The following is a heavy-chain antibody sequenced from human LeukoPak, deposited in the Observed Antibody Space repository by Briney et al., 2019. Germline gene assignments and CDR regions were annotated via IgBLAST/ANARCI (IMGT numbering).Heavy chain of an antibody. V-gene: IGHV3-30-3*01. CDR1: GFTFSSYA. CDR3: ARDPGPGYYDSSAYFDY. J-gene: IGHJ4*02. Sequence: PGGSLRLSCAASGFTFSSYAMHWVRQAPGKGLEWVAVISYDGTNKYYADSVKGRFTISRDNSKNTLFVQMNSLRAEDTAIFYCARDPGPGYYDSSAYFDYWGQGTLVTVSS. CDR2: ISYDGTNK. D-gene: IGHD3-22*01.